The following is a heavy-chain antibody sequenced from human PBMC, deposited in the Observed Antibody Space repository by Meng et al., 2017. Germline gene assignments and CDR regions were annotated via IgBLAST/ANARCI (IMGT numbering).Heavy chain of an antibody. CDR1: GFTFSSYA. D-gene: IGHD3-16*02. CDR3: AKERLGELSPLYY. Sequence: GESLKISCAASGFTFSSYAMSWVRQAPGKGLEWVSAISGSGGSTYYADSVKGRFTISRDNSKNTLYLQMNSLRAEDTAVYYCAKERLGELSPLYYWGQGNLVNVSS. V-gene: IGHV3-23*01. CDR2: ISGSGGST. J-gene: IGHJ4*02.